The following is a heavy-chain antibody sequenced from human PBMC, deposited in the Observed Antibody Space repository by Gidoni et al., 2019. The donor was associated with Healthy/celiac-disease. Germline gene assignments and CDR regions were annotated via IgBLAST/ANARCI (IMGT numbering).Heavy chain of an antibody. CDR1: GFTFSSYA. D-gene: IGHD1-26*01. V-gene: IGHV3-23*01. Sequence: EVQLLESWGGLVQPGGSLRLSCAASGFTFSSYAMSWVRQAPGKGLEWVSAIRGSGGRTYYADSGKGRFTISRDNSKNTLYLQMNSLRAEDTAVYYCAKEGGSYFKYAFDIWGQGTMVTVSS. CDR3: AKEGGSYFKYAFDI. J-gene: IGHJ3*02. CDR2: IRGSGGRT.